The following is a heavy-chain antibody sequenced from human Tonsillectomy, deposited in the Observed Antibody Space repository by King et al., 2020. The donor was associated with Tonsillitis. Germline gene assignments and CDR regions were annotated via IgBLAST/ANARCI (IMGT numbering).Heavy chain of an antibody. Sequence: QLVQSGAEVKRPGASVKVSCKASGYTFTSYYIHWVRQAPGQGLEWMGIINPSGGSTSYAQKFQGRVTMTRDTSTSTVKIELRSLKSDDTAVYYCARAGATMVRGVIVSPFDYWGQGTLVTVSS. J-gene: IGHJ4*02. CDR3: ARAGATMVRGVIVSPFDY. CDR2: INPSGGST. CDR1: GYTFTSYY. D-gene: IGHD3-10*01. V-gene: IGHV1-46*01.